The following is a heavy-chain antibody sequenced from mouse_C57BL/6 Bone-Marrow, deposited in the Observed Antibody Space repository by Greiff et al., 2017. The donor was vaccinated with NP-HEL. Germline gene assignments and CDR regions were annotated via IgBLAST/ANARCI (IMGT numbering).Heavy chain of an antibody. CDR3: ARNEGEKFFRYYFDY. CDR2: IWSGGST. J-gene: IGHJ2*01. V-gene: IGHV2-2*01. Sequence: VKLMESGPGLVQPSQSLSITCTVSGFSLTSYGVHWVRQSPGKGLEWLGVIWSGGSTDYNAAFISRLSISKDNSKSQVFFKMNSLQADDTAIYYCARNEGEKFFRYYFDYWGQGTTLTVSS. CDR1: GFSLTSYG.